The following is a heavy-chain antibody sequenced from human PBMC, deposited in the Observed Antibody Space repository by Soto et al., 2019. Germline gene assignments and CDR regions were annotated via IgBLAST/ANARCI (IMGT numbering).Heavy chain of an antibody. Sequence: QVQLQESGPGLVRPSQTLSLICTVSGGSINSGDSYWNWIRQHPEKGLEWIGYINYRGSTFYNPSLKSRIIISVDTSKNQFSLKLSSVTAADTAVYYCARDAPGVAPYWGQGTLVTVYS. CDR2: INYRGST. J-gene: IGHJ4*02. CDR3: ARDAPGVAPY. CDR1: GGSINSGDSY. D-gene: IGHD2-15*01. V-gene: IGHV4-31*03.